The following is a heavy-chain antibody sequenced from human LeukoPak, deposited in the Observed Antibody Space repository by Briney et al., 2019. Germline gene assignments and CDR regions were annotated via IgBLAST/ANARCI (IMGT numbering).Heavy chain of an antibody. V-gene: IGHV4-61*02. CDR1: GGSISSGSYY. J-gene: IGHJ4*02. D-gene: IGHD6-13*01. CDR3: ARVHYSSSWYSLVY. CDR2: IYTSGST. Sequence: PSETLSLTCTVSGGSISSGSYYWSWIRQPAGKGLEWIGRIYTSGSTNYNPSLKSRVTISVDTSKNQFSLKLSSVTAADTAVYYCARVHYSSSWYSLVYWGQGTLVTVSS.